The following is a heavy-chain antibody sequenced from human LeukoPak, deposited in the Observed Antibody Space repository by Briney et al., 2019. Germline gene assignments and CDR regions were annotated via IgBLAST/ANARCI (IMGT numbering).Heavy chain of an antibody. D-gene: IGHD5-24*01. V-gene: IGHV3-23*01. CDR1: GFTFSGSA. J-gene: IGHJ3*01. CDR2: ISSTGGNS. Sequence: PGRSLRLSCAASGFTFSGSAMSWVRQAPRKRLDWVSLISSTGGNSYSAVSVKGRFTISRDNSKDTLYLQMDSLRAEDTAIYYCARDIQLSTWGLGKKVTVSS. CDR3: ARDIQLST.